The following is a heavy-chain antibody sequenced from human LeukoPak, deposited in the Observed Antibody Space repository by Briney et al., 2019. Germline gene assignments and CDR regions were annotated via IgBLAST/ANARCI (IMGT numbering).Heavy chain of an antibody. CDR2: IIPIFGTA. Sequence: GSSVKVSCKASGGTFSSYAISWVRQAPGQGLEWMGGIIPIFGTANYAQKFQGRVTITTDESTSTAYMELSSLRSEDTAVYYCARVVPVVGRPVDAFDIWGQGTMVTVSS. J-gene: IGHJ3*02. D-gene: IGHD2-2*01. CDR3: ARVVPVVGRPVDAFDI. CDR1: GGTFSSYA. V-gene: IGHV1-69*05.